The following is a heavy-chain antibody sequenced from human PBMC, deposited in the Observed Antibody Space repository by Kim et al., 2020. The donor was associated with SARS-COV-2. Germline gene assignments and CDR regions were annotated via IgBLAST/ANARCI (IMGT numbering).Heavy chain of an antibody. CDR3: TRNNCGGDCYFIDY. CDR2: IRSTAYGATT. CDR1: GFTFGDYG. J-gene: IGHJ4*02. Sequence: GGPLRLSCTASGFTFGDYGMSWVRQAPGKGLEWVGYIRSTAYGATTEYAASVKGRFTISRDGSKSIAYLQLNSLKTEDTAVYYCTRNNCGGDCYFIDYWGQGTLVTVSS. V-gene: IGHV3-49*04. D-gene: IGHD2-21*02.